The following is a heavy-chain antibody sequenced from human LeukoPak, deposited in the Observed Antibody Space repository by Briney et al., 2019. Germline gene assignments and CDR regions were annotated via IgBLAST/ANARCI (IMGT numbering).Heavy chain of an antibody. V-gene: IGHV3-74*01. CDR1: GFTFSSYW. D-gene: IGHD3/OR15-3a*01. Sequence: PGGSLRLSCAASGFTFSSYWMHWVRQAPGKGLXWVSCINSDESSTRYADSVKGRFTISRDNAKNTLYLQMNSLRAEDTAVYYCASLIYGLGDGYWGQGTLVTVSS. J-gene: IGHJ4*02. CDR3: ASLIYGLGDGY. CDR2: INSDESST.